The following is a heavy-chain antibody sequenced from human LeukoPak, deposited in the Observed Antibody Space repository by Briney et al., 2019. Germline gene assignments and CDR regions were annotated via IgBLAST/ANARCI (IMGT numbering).Heavy chain of an antibody. CDR2: ISSSSSYI. Sequence: PGGSLRLSCAASGFTFSSYSMNWVRQAPGKGLEWVSSISSSSSYIYYADSVKGRFTISRDNAKNSLYLQMNSLRAEDTAVYYCARDLSSSWYRSNYMDVWGKGTTVTVSS. CDR1: GFTFSSYS. V-gene: IGHV3-21*01. CDR3: ARDLSSSWYRSNYMDV. D-gene: IGHD6-13*01. J-gene: IGHJ6*03.